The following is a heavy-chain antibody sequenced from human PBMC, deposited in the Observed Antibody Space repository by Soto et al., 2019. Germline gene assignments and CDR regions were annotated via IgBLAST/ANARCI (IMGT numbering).Heavy chain of an antibody. J-gene: IGHJ5*02. CDR1: GNTFSTFW. CDR2: IDPRDSYV. V-gene: IGHV5-10-1*01. Sequence: RGESLKISCTGFGNTFSTFWISWVRQKPGKGLEWMGRIDPRDSYVNYSPAFQGHVTISADKSISTAYLQWGSLKASDTAMYYCARLYCTTSTCDRWVDPWGQGTLVTVSS. CDR3: ARLYCTTSTCDRWVDP. D-gene: IGHD2-2*01.